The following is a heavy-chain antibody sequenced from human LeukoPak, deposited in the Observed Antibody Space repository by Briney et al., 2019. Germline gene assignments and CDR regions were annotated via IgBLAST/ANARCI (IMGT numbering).Heavy chain of an antibody. CDR1: GYSISSGYY. Sequence: SETLSLTCTVSGYSISSGYYWGWIRPPPGKGLEWIGSIYHSGSTYYNPSLTSRVTISVDTSKNQFSLKLSSVTAADTAVYYCARRMTTVTTGGAFDIWGQGTMVTVSS. CDR2: IYHSGST. V-gene: IGHV4-38-2*02. J-gene: IGHJ3*02. D-gene: IGHD4-17*01. CDR3: ARRMTTVTTGGAFDI.